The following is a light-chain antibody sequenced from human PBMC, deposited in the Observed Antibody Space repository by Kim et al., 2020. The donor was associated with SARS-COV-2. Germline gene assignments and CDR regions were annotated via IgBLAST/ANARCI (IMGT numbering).Light chain of an antibody. CDR2: EVS. V-gene: IGLV2-8*01. CDR1: TSGVGGYNF. Sequence: GESVTISCTGATSGVGGYNFVSWYQQHPGKAPKLIIFEVSQRPSGVPDRFSGSKSGNTASLTVSGLQAEDEADYYCSSYADNSNYVFGTGTKVTVL. J-gene: IGLJ1*01. CDR3: SSYADNSNYV.